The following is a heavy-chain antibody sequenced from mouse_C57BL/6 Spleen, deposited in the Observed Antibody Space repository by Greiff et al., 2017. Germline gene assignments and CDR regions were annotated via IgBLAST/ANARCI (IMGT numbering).Heavy chain of an antibody. Sequence: DVQLQESGPVLVKPGASVKMSCKASGYTFTDYYMNWVKQSHGKSLEWIGVINPYNGGTSYNQKFKGKATLTVDKSSSTAYMELNSLTSEDSAVYYCARGSSGYDYYAMDYWGQGTSVTVSS. J-gene: IGHJ4*01. CDR3: ARGSSGYDYYAMDY. CDR1: GYTFTDYY. V-gene: IGHV1-19*01. D-gene: IGHD3-2*02. CDR2: INPYNGGT.